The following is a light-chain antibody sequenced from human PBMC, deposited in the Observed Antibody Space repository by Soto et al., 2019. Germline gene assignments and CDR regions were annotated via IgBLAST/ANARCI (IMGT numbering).Light chain of an antibody. CDR1: QDISNF. V-gene: IGKV1-33*01. Sequence: IQMTQSPSSLSASVGDRVTITCQASQDISNFFNWYQQKPGKAPKLPIYAASNLEAGVPSRFSGSGSGTDFTLTINDLRPEDIGTYYCQQYDDVPLTFGGGTKVAIK. J-gene: IGKJ4*01. CDR3: QQYDDVPLT. CDR2: AAS.